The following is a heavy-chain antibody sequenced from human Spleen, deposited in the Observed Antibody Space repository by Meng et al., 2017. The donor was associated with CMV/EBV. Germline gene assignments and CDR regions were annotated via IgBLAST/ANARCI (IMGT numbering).Heavy chain of an antibody. CDR2: ISYDGSNK. CDR1: GFTFSSYA. CDR3: ARDVGADTNMELGPEALDY. Sequence: SLRLSCAASGFTFSSYAMHWVRQAPGKGLEWLAVISYDGSNKYYADSVKGRLTISRDNSENTLYLQMNSLRGEDTAVYYCARDVGADTNMELGPEALDYWGQGTLVTVSS. V-gene: IGHV3-30-3*01. J-gene: IGHJ4*02. D-gene: IGHD1-26*01.